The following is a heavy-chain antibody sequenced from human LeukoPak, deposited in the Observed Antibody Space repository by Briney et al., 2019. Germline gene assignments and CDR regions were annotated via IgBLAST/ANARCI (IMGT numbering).Heavy chain of an antibody. D-gene: IGHD5-12*01. CDR2: INAYGDST. CDR1: GFTFSIYG. CDR3: ARGPSGYHNT. Sequence: GGSLRLSCVVSGFTFSIYGMSWVRQTPGKGLEWVSGINAYGDSTYYAASVKGRFTIARDNSKNTVSLQMNSLRAEDTAVYYCARGPSGYHNTGGQGTLVTVSS. J-gene: IGHJ4*02. V-gene: IGHV3-23*01.